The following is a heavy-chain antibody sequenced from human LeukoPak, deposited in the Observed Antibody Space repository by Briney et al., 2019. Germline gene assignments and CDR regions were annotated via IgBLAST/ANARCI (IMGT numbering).Heavy chain of an antibody. D-gene: IGHD4-23*01. CDR2: IYYSGST. V-gene: IGHV4-59*01. J-gene: IGHJ3*02. CDR3: ARDLGLRWSYAAFDI. Sequence: SETLSLTCTVSGGSISSYYWSWIRQPPGKGLEWIGYIYYSGSTNYNPSLKSRVTISVDTSKNQLSLKLSSVTAADTAVYYCARDLGLRWSYAAFDIWGQGTMVTVSS. CDR1: GGSISSYY.